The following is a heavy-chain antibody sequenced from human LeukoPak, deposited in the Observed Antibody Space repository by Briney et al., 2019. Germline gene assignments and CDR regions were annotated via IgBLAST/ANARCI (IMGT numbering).Heavy chain of an antibody. CDR1: GFIFSSFG. D-gene: IGHD5-12*01. Sequence: GGSLRLSCAASGFIFSSFGMHWVRQAPGKGLEWVAVISYDGSNKYYADSVKGRFTISRDNSKNTLYLQMNSLRAEDTAVYYCAKDPPGRDIVATPGAFDIWGQGTMVTVSS. V-gene: IGHV3-30*18. CDR2: ISYDGSNK. J-gene: IGHJ3*02. CDR3: AKDPPGRDIVATPGAFDI.